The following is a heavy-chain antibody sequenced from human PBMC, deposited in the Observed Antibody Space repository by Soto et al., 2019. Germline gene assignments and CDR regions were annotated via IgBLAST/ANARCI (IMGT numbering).Heavy chain of an antibody. CDR1: GYTFTSYY. V-gene: IGHV1-46*01. CDR3: ARGSIKVMVRGVNPPYY. CDR2: INPSGDST. J-gene: IGHJ4*02. Sequence: ASVKVSCKASGYTFTSYYMHWVRQAPGQGLEWMGIINPSGDSTSYAQKFQGRVTMTRDTSTSTVYMEMSSLRSEDTAVYYCARGSIKVMVRGVNPPYYWGQGTLVTVSS. D-gene: IGHD3-10*01.